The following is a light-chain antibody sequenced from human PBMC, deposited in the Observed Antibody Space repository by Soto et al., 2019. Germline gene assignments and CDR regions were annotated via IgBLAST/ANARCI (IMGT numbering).Light chain of an antibody. CDR1: ESVSTN. CDR2: AAS. Sequence: EIVMTQSPATLSVSPGDRATLSCRASESVSTNLARYQQKPGQAPRLLIYAASTRATGIPARFSGSGSGTEFTLTISSLQSEDFAVYYCQQYDLSSGFGGGTKVEIK. V-gene: IGKV3-15*01. J-gene: IGKJ4*01. CDR3: QQYDLSSG.